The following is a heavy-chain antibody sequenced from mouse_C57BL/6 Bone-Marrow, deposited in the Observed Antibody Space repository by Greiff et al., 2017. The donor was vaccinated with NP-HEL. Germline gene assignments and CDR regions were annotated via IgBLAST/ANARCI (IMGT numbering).Heavy chain of an antibody. CDR2: IYPRSGNT. CDR3: ARWVYDGYSFAY. J-gene: IGHJ3*01. V-gene: IGHV1-81*01. Sequence: QVQLKQSGAELARPGASVKLSCKASGYTFTSYGISWVKQRTGQGLEWIGEIYPRSGNTYYNEKFKGKATLTADKSSSTAYMELRSLTSEDSAVYFWARWVYDGYSFAYWGQGTLVTVSA. CDR1: GYTFTSYG. D-gene: IGHD2-3*01.